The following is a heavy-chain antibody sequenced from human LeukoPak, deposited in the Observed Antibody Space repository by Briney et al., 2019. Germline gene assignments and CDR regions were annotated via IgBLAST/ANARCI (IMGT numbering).Heavy chain of an antibody. D-gene: IGHD3-22*01. CDR3: ARDGATMIVGPPSDTTLDAFDI. CDR2: MNPNRGNT. J-gene: IGHJ3*02. V-gene: IGHV1-8*01. Sequence: ASVKVSCKASGYTFTSYDINWVRQATGQGLEWMGWMNPNRGNTGYAQKFQGRVTMTRNTSISTAYMELSSLRSEDTAVYYCARDGATMIVGPPSDTTLDAFDIWGQGTMVTVSS. CDR1: GYTFTSYD.